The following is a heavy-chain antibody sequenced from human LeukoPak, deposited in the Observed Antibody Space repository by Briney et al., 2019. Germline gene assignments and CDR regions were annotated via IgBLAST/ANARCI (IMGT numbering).Heavy chain of an antibody. Sequence: GGSLRLSCAASGFTFSSYAMHWVRRAPGKGLEWVSLISYDGSNKYYSDSVKGRFTISRDNSKNTLYLQMNSLRTEDTAVYYCARDLLDCGGPKCSDYGGQGTLVTVSS. CDR1: GFTFSSYA. CDR2: ISYDGSNK. J-gene: IGHJ4*02. V-gene: IGHV3-30-3*01. CDR3: ARDLLDCGGPKCSDY. D-gene: IGHD2-21*01.